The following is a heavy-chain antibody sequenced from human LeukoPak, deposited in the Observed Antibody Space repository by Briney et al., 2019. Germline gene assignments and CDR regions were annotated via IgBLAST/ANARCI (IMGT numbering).Heavy chain of an antibody. Sequence: PSETLSLTCTVSGGSISSYYWSWIRQPPGKGLEWIGYIYYSGSTNYNPSLKSRATISVDTSKNQFSLKLSSVTAADTAVYYCARVRGQYSSSWYYFDYWGQGTLVTVSS. V-gene: IGHV4-59*01. CDR1: GGSISSYY. CDR3: ARVRGQYSSSWYYFDY. CDR2: IYYSGST. D-gene: IGHD6-13*01. J-gene: IGHJ4*02.